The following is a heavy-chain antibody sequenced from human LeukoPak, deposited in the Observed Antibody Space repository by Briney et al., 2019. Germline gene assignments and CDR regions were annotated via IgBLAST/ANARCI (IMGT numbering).Heavy chain of an antibody. CDR1: GGSISSYY. J-gene: IGHJ2*01. Sequence: PSETLSLTCTVSGGSISSYYWSWIRQPPGKGLEWIGYIYYSGSTNYNPSLKSRVTISVDTSKNQFSLKLSSVTAADTAVYYYARRGGGFWYFDLWARGTLVTVSS. D-gene: IGHD6-25*01. CDR3: ARRGGGFWYFDL. CDR2: IYYSGST. V-gene: IGHV4-59*08.